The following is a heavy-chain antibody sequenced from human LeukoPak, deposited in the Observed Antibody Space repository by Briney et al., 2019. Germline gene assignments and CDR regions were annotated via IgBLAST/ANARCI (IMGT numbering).Heavy chain of an antibody. CDR3: ARSLDYYDSGGYYHY. Sequence: GASVKVSCKASGYTFTSYAMHWVRQAPGQRLEWMGWINAGNGNTKYSQKFQGRVTITRDTSASTAYMELSSLRSEDTAVYYCARSLDYYDSGGYYHYWGQGTLVTVSS. CDR2: INAGNGNT. V-gene: IGHV1-3*01. CDR1: GYTFTSYA. J-gene: IGHJ4*02. D-gene: IGHD3-22*01.